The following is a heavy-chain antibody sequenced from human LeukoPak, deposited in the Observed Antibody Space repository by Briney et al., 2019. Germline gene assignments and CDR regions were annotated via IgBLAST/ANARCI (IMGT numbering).Heavy chain of an antibody. D-gene: IGHD3-10*01. J-gene: IGHJ5*02. Sequence: ASVKVSCKASGYTFTSYDINWVRQATGQGLEWMGWINPNSGGTNYAQKFQGRVTMTRDTSISTAYMELSRLRSDDTAVYYCARDTDYYGSGRSNWFDPWGQGTLVTVSS. CDR1: GYTFTSYD. CDR2: INPNSGGT. CDR3: ARDTDYYGSGRSNWFDP. V-gene: IGHV1-2*02.